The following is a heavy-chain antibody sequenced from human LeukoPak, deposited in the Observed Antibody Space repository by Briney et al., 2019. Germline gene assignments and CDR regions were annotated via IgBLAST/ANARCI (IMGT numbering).Heavy chain of an antibody. CDR3: AKDSPPRYSGSPPAY. D-gene: IGHD1-26*01. Sequence: PGGSLRLSCAASGFTFSSYWMSWVRQAPGKGLEWVANINKDGGEKYYVDSVKGRFIISRDNAKNSLYLQMNSLRADDTAVYYCAKDSPPRYSGSPPAYWGQGTLVTVSS. J-gene: IGHJ4*02. CDR2: INKDGGEK. CDR1: GFTFSSYW. V-gene: IGHV3-7*03.